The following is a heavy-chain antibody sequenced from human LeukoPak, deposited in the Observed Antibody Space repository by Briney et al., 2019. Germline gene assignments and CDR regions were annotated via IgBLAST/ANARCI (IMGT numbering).Heavy chain of an antibody. CDR2: ISWNSGSI. V-gene: IGHV3-9*01. CDR1: GFTFDDYA. J-gene: IGHJ6*02. Sequence: GRSLRLSCAASGFTFDDYAMHWVRQAPGKGLEWVSGISWNSGSIGYADPVKGRFTIPRDNAKNSLYLQMNSLRAEDTALYYCAKDGRSRPYGMDVWGQGTTVTVSS. CDR3: AKDGRSRPYGMDV. D-gene: IGHD2-15*01.